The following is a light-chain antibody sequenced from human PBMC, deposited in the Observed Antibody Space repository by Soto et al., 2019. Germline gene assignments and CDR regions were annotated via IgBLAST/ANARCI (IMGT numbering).Light chain of an antibody. J-gene: IGKJ2*01. Sequence: EIVMMQSPATLSVSPGERATLSCRASQSVSSNLAWYQQKPGQAPRLLIYGASTRATGIPARFSGGGSGTDFTLIISSLQSEDFAVYYCQQYNNWPYTFGQGTKLEIK. V-gene: IGKV3-15*01. CDR1: QSVSSN. CDR2: GAS. CDR3: QQYNNWPYT.